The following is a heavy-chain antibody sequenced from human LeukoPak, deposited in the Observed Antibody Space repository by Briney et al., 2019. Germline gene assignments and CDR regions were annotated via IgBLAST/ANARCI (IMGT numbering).Heavy chain of an antibody. CDR1: GFTFSSYG. CDR2: IRYDGSNK. Sequence: GGSLRLSCAASGFTFSSYGMHWVRQAPGKGLEWVAFIRYDGSNKYYADSVKGRFTISRDNSKNTLYLQMNSLRAEDTAVYYCAKDLSAIAVAGCSDYWGQGTLVTVSS. V-gene: IGHV3-30*02. D-gene: IGHD6-19*01. J-gene: IGHJ4*02. CDR3: AKDLSAIAVAGCSDY.